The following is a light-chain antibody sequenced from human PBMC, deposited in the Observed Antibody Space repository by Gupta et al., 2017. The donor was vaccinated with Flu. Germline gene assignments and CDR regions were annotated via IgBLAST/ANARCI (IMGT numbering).Light chain of an antibody. J-gene: IGLJ3*02. CDR1: SSDVGGYNY. Sequence: ITSTCTGTSSDVGGYNYVSMYQQHSGKARELMIYEVSNRPTGVSYRFSGSKSGNTASLTIAGLQAEDEDDYYGSSDTSSSTRVFGGGTKLTVL. CDR2: EVS. V-gene: IGLV2-14*01. CDR3: SSDTSSSTRV.